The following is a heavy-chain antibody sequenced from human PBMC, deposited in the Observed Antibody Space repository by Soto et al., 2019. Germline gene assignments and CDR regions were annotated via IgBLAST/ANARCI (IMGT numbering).Heavy chain of an antibody. CDR1: GGTFTTYG. J-gene: IGHJ5*02. CDR3: ARSRTTVTPNWFDP. CDR2: IIPIFDTT. Sequence: QVQLVQSGTEVKKPGSSVKVSCKASGGTFTTYGFSWVRQAPGQGLEWMGGIIPIFDTTNYAQKFQGRITVTADESTSTAYLELSSLRSEDTAGYYCARSRTTVTPNWFDPWGQGTLVTVSS. V-gene: IGHV1-69*01. D-gene: IGHD4-4*01.